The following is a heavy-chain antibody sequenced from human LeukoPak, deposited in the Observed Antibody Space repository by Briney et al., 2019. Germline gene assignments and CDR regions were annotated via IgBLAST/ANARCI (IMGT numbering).Heavy chain of an antibody. CDR2: INPETGGT. J-gene: IGHJ3*02. CDR1: GYXFTGYY. D-gene: IGHD5-18*01. CDR3: ARAGGGYSSGWGAFDI. V-gene: IGHV1-2*02. Sequence: ASVKVSCKASGYXFTGYYIHWVRQAPGQGPEWMGWINPETGGTSYAQKFQGRVTMTRDTSISTASMELGRLRSDDTAVYYCARAGGGYSSGWGAFDIWGRGTLVTVSS.